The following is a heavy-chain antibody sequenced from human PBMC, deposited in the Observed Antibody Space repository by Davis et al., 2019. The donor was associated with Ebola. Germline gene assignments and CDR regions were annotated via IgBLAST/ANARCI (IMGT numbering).Heavy chain of an antibody. CDR1: GFTISNYG. Sequence: PGGSLRLSCAASGFTISNYGMSWVRQAPGKGLEWVSAVSGSGGSTYYADSVKGRFTISRDNSKNTLYLQMNSLRAEDTAVYYCAKDEWGIAVANVDYWGQGTLVTVSS. CDR2: VSGSGGST. CDR3: AKDEWGIAVANVDY. D-gene: IGHD6-19*01. V-gene: IGHV3-23*01. J-gene: IGHJ4*02.